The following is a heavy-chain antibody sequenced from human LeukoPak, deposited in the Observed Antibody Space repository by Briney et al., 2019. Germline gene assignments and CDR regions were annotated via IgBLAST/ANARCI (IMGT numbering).Heavy chain of an antibody. D-gene: IGHD3-10*01. Sequence: SQTLSLTCTVSVGSISSGDYYWSWIRHPPGKGLEWIGYIYYSGSTYYNPSLKSRVTISVDTSKNQFSLKLSSVTAADTAVYYCASLVRPWNWFDPWGQGTLVTVSS. J-gene: IGHJ5*02. CDR2: IYYSGST. V-gene: IGHV4-30-4*01. CDR1: VGSISSGDYY. CDR3: ASLVRPWNWFDP.